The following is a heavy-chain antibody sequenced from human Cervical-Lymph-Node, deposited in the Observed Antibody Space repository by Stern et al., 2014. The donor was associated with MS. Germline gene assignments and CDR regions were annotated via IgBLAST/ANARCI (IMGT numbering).Heavy chain of an antibody. CDR2: ISPCNGDT. CDR3: ARGYSSGYDPQYFDH. CDR1: GYTFIGSW. J-gene: IGHJ4*02. D-gene: IGHD5-18*01. V-gene: IGHV1-2*06. Sequence: VQLVESGAEVKQPGASVKVSCKASGYTFIGSWIHWARQVPGQGLEWMGRISPCNGDTYYARKFQGRVTMTTDTSINTAYMELSGLTSDDTAVYYCARGYSSGYDPQYFDHWGQGTLVTVSS.